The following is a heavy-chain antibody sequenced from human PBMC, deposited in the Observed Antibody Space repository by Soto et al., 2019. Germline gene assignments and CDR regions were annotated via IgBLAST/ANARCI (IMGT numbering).Heavy chain of an antibody. CDR3: ARAGYCSGGRPRGGCYGMDV. D-gene: IGHD2-15*01. CDR2: IGTAGDT. J-gene: IGHJ6*02. CDR1: GFTFSSYD. V-gene: IGHV3-13*01. Sequence: GGSLRLSCAASGFTFSSYDMHWFRHATGKGLEWVSAIGTAGDTYYPGSVKGRFTISRENAKNSLYLQMNSLRAGDTAVYYCARAGYCSGGRPRGGCYGMDVWGQGTTVTVSS.